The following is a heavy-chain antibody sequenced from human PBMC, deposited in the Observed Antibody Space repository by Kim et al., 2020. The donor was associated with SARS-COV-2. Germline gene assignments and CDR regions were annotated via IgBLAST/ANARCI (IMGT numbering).Heavy chain of an antibody. Sequence: YYDGTTNYNPSLKRSVTTAVDPVNNRFSLKLSCVTAADTAVYYCARGFDYWGQGTLVTVSS. CDR3: ARGFDY. CDR2: YYDGTT. J-gene: IGHJ4*02. V-gene: IGHV4-59*09.